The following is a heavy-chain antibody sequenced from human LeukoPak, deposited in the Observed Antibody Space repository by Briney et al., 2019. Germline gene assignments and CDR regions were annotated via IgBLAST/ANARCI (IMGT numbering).Heavy chain of an antibody. CDR2: ISGSGGST. V-gene: IGHV3-23*01. D-gene: IGHD2-2*01. CDR3: AKHIVVVPAAIY. J-gene: IGHJ4*02. CDR1: GFTFSSYA. Sequence: GGSLRLTCAASGFTFSSYAMSWVRQAPGKGLEWVSAISGSGGSTYYADSVKGRFTISRDNSKNTLYLQMNSLRAEDTAVYYCAKHIVVVPAAIYWGQGTLVTVSS.